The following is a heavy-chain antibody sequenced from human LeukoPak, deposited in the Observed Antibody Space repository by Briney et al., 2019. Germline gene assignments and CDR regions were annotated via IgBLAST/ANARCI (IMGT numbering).Heavy chain of an antibody. CDR2: IYYSGST. J-gene: IGHJ6*03. V-gene: IGHV4-59*08. D-gene: IGHD6-19*01. CDR3: ARQQGEAVAGRYNYYYMDV. CDR1: GGSISSYY. Sequence: PSETLSLTCTVSGGSISSYYWSWIRQPPGKGLEWIGYIYYSGSTNYNPSLKRRVTISVDTSKNQFSLKLSSVTAADTAVYYCARQQGEAVAGRYNYYYMDVWGKGTTVTVSS.